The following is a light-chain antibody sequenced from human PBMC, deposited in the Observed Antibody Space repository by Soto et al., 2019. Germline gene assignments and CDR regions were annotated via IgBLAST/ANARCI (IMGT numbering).Light chain of an antibody. CDR3: SSYAGSNNVV. Sequence: QSALTQPPSASGSPGQSVTISCTGTSSDVGGYNFVSWYQQHPGKAPKFIIYDVSKRPSGVPDRFSGSKSGNTASLTVSGLQAEDEADYFCSSYAGSNNVVFGGGTQLTVL. V-gene: IGLV2-8*01. J-gene: IGLJ2*01. CDR2: DVS. CDR1: SSDVGGYNF.